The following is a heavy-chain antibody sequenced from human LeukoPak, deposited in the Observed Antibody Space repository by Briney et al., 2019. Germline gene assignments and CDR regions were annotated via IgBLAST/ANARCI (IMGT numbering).Heavy chain of an antibody. CDR3: ARDGARGVLRYFDWSKANWFDP. D-gene: IGHD3-9*01. Sequence: ASVKVSCKASGYTSTSYHMHWVRQAPGQGLEWMGIINPSGGSTSYAQKFQGRVTMTRDTSTSTVYMELSSLRSEDTAVYYCARDGARGVLRYFDWSKANWFDPWGQGTLVTVSS. J-gene: IGHJ5*02. CDR1: GYTSTSYH. CDR2: INPSGGST. V-gene: IGHV1-46*01.